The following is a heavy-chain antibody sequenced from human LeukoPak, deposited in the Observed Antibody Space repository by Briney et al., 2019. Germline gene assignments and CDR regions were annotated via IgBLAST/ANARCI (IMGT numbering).Heavy chain of an antibody. Sequence: ASVKVSCKASGYTFTSYGISWVRQAPGQGLEWMGWISAYNGNTNYAQKLQGRVTMTTDTSTSTAYMELRSLRSDDTAVYYCARAYVEYSYGYAGNWFGPWGQGTLVTVSS. J-gene: IGHJ5*02. D-gene: IGHD5-18*01. CDR1: GYTFTSYG. CDR2: ISAYNGNT. V-gene: IGHV1-18*01. CDR3: ARAYVEYSYGYAGNWFGP.